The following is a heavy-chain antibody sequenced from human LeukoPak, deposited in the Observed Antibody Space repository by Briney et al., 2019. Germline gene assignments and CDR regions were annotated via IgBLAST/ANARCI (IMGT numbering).Heavy chain of an antibody. D-gene: IGHD6-19*01. CDR3: AKGQGSGWYEAFDI. CDR2: ILYDGSNK. V-gene: IGHV3-30*18. CDR1: GFTFSTYG. Sequence: GGSLRLSCAASGFTFSTYGMHCVRQAPGKGLEWVAVILYDGSNKYYADSVKSRFTISRDNSKNTLYLKMNSLRAEDTAVYYCAKGQGSGWYEAFDIWGQGTMVTVSS. J-gene: IGHJ3*02.